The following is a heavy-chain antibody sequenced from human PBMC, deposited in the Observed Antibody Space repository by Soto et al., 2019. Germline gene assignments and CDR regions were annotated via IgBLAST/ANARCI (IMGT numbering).Heavy chain of an antibody. J-gene: IGHJ4*02. CDR1: GFTFSSYA. D-gene: IGHD6-19*01. CDR2: ISGSGGST. V-gene: IGHV3-23*01. Sequence: GESLKISCAASGFTFSSYAMSWVRQAPGKGLEWVSAISGSGGSTYYADSVKGRFTISRDNSKNTLYLQMNSLRAEDTAVYYCAKDTSHVTSGWYDYWGQGTLVTVSS. CDR3: AKDTSHVTSGWYDY.